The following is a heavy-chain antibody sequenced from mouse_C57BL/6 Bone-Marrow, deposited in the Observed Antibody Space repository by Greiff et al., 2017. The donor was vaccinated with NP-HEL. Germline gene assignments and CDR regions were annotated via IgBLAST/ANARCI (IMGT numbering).Heavy chain of an antibody. V-gene: IGHV1-53*01. J-gene: IGHJ2*01. Sequence: QVQLQQPGTELVKPGASVKLSCKASGYTFTSYWMHWVKQRPGQGLEWIGNINPSNGGTNYNEKFKSKATLTVDKSSSTAYMQLSSLTSEDSAVYYCARGFKFITTVVPFDYWGQGTTLTVSS. CDR2: INPSNGGT. D-gene: IGHD1-1*01. CDR1: GYTFTSYW. CDR3: ARGFKFITTVVPFDY.